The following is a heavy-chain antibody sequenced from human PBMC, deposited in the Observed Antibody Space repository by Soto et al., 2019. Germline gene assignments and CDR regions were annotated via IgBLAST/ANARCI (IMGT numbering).Heavy chain of an antibody. Sequence: GASVKVSCKASGGTFSSYAISWVRQAPGQGLEWMGGIIPIFGTANYAQKFQGRVTITADKSTSTAYMELSSLRSEDTAVYYCARCRSTSCWTVYYYGMDVWGQGTTVTVSS. J-gene: IGHJ6*02. CDR2: IIPIFGTA. V-gene: IGHV1-69*06. CDR3: ARCRSTSCWTVYYYGMDV. CDR1: GGTFSSYA. D-gene: IGHD2-2*01.